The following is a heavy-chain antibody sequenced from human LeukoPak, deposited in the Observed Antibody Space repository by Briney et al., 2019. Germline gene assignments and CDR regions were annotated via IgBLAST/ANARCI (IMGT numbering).Heavy chain of an antibody. CDR2: ISYDGSNK. J-gene: IGHJ6*04. CDR3: ARSYYDILTGFVDV. CDR1: GFTFSCYA. D-gene: IGHD3-9*01. Sequence: GGSLRLSCAASGFTFSCYAMHWVRQAPGKGLEWVAVISYDGSNKYYADSVKGRFTISRDNSKNTLYLQMNSLRAEDTAVYYCARSYYDILTGFVDVWGKGTTVTVSS. V-gene: IGHV3-30*04.